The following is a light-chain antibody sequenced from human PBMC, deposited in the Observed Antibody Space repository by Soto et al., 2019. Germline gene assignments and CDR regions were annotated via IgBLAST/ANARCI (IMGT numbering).Light chain of an antibody. J-gene: IGLJ2*01. V-gene: IGLV1-44*01. Sequence: QSALTQPPSASATPGQRVTISCSGSTSNIGGNTVSWYQQLPGTAPKLLIYSNHQRPSGVPDRFSGSKSGTSASLAISGLQSEDEADYYCASWDDSLYGVIFGGGTQLTVL. CDR3: ASWDDSLYGVI. CDR2: SNH. CDR1: TSNIGGNT.